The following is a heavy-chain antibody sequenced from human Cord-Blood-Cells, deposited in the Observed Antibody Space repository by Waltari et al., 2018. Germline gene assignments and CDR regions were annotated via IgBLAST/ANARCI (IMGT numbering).Heavy chain of an antibody. V-gene: IGHV3-23*01. CDR3: AKVLGSYWYFDL. J-gene: IGHJ2*01. Sequence: EVQLLESGGGLVQPGGSLRLSCAASGFTFSSYAMSWVRQAPGKGVEWVSAIRGSGGRTYYADSVKGRFTISRDNSKNTLYLQMNSLRAEDTAVYYCAKVLGSYWYFDLWGRGTLVTVSS. CDR1: GFTFSSYA. D-gene: IGHD2-15*01. CDR2: IRGSGGRT.